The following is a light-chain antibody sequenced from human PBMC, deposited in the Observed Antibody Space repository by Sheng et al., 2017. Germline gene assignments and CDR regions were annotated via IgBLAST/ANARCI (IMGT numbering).Light chain of an antibody. CDR3: SSYTSDNTVV. CDR2: DVT. Sequence: QPASMSGSPGQSITLSCTGTSSDIGSVYHVSWYQQHPGRAPKLIIYDVTERPSGTSNRFSGSKSGNTASLTISGLQAEDEADYYCSSYTSDNTVVLGGGTKLTVL. CDR1: SSDIGSVYH. J-gene: IGLJ2*01. V-gene: IGLV2-14*03.